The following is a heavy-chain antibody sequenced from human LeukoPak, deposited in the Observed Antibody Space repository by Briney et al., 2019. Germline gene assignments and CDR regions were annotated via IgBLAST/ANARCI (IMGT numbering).Heavy chain of an antibody. D-gene: IGHD6-19*01. V-gene: IGHV4-31*03. CDR2: IYYSGST. CDR3: AGGRSSVLDY. CDR1: GGSISSGGYY. Sequence: SETLSLTCTVSGGSISSGGYYWSWIRQHPGKGLEWIGYIYYSGSTYYNPSLKSRVTISVDTSKNQFSLKLSSVTAADTAVYYCAGGRSSVLDYWGQGTLVTVSS. J-gene: IGHJ4*02.